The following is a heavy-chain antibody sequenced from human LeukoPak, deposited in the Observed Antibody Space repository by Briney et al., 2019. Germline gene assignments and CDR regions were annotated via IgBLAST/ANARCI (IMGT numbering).Heavy chain of an antibody. J-gene: IGHJ5*02. D-gene: IGHD3-10*01. CDR2: IYYSGST. Sequence: SETLSLTCTVSGGSISSGGYYWSWIRQHPGKGLEWIGYIYYSGSTYYNPSLKSRVTISVDTSKNRFSLKLSSVTAADTAVYYCARDLRYYGSGSYSWFDPWGQGTLVTVSS. CDR3: ARDLRYYGSGSYSWFDP. CDR1: GGSISSGGYY. V-gene: IGHV4-31*03.